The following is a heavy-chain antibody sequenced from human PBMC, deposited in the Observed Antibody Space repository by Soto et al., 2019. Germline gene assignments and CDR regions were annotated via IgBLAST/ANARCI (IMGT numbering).Heavy chain of an antibody. CDR1: GYTFTSYG. CDR3: ARGGHFDGLLKGLWDY. CDR2: ISAYNGNT. Sequence: ASVKVSCKASGYTFTSYGISWVRQAPGQGLEWMGWISAYNGNTNYAQKLQGRVTMTTDTSTSTAYMELRSLRSDDTAVYYCARGGHFDGLLKGLWDYWGQGTLVTVSS. J-gene: IGHJ4*02. D-gene: IGHD3-9*01. V-gene: IGHV1-18*01.